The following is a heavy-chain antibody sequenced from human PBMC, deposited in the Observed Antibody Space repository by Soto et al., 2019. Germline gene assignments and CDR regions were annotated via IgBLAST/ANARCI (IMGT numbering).Heavy chain of an antibody. CDR3: AITSRQNGGSPRAFS. D-gene: IGHD3-16*01. Sequence: EVQLVESGGGLVQPGESLRLSCTTSGLSFSGAWMYWVRQAPGKGPEWVGRIKSKTYGETTDYSSPVRGRFTISRDDFKSQAHLTKEHPKTHDTSVFLRAITSRQNGGSPRAFSWGQGNLVTVSS. J-gene: IGHJ4*02. V-gene: IGHV3-15*01. CDR1: GLSFSGAW. CDR2: IKSKTYGETT.